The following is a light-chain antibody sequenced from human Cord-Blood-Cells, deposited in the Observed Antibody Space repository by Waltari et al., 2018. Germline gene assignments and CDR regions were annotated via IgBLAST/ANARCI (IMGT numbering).Light chain of an antibody. CDR1: QSLSSW. CDR3: QQYNSYSHS. V-gene: IGKV1-5*03. Sequence: DIQMTQSPSTLSASVGDRVTITCRASQSLSSWLAWYHQKPEKAPKLLIYKASSLESGVPSRFSGSGSGTEFTLTISSLQPDDCATYYCQQYNSYSHSFGRGPSWRSN. CDR2: KAS. J-gene: IGKJ2*03.